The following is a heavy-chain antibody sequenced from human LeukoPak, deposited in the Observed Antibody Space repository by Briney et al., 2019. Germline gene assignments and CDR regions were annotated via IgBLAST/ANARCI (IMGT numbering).Heavy chain of an antibody. Sequence: PGGSLRLSCAASGFTFSAYEMNWVRQAPGKGLEPVSYISGSGSSLSYADSVRGRFTISRDNAKNSLFPQMNSLRVEDTAIYYCVRDGRGYCGSTSCRPFDSWGRGTLVTVSS. CDR2: ISGSGSSL. D-gene: IGHD2-2*01. J-gene: IGHJ4*02. CDR1: GFTFSAYE. V-gene: IGHV3-48*03. CDR3: VRDGRGYCGSTSCRPFDS.